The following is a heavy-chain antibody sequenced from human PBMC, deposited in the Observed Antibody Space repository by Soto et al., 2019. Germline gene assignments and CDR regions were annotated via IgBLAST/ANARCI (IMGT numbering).Heavy chain of an antibody. Sequence: TLPLTYTVSGDSIGNGAYYWSWIRHHPGKGLEWIGYVYYIGSTYYSPSLRSRVSISLDSSENQFSLRLTSVTAADTAVYYCARATLDYVWGRGSPPFPYGMEVWGKGT. CDR3: ARATLDYVWGRGSPPFPYGMEV. J-gene: IGHJ6*04. D-gene: IGHD3-16*01. CDR2: VYYIGST. V-gene: IGHV4-31*03. CDR1: GDSIGNGAYY.